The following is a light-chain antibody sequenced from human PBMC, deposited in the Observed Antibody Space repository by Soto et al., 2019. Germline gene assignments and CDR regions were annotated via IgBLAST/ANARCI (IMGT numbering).Light chain of an antibody. CDR2: WAS. V-gene: IGKV4-1*01. J-gene: IGKJ4*01. CDR1: QSILYSSNNKNY. CDR3: QQYYNTPLT. Sequence: DIVMTQSPDSLAVSLGERVTINCKSSQSILYSSNNKNYLAWYQQKPGQPLKLLIYWASTRQSGVPDRFTGSGSGTDFTLTISSLQAEDVALYYCQQYYNTPLTFGGGTNVEI.